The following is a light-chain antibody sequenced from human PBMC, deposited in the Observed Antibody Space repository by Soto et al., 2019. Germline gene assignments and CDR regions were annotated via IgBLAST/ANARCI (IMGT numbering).Light chain of an antibody. CDR1: NIGSKN. V-gene: IGLV3-9*01. CDR2: RDS. Sequence: SYELTQPLSVSVALGQTARITCGGNNIGSKNVHWYQQKPGQAPVLVIYRDSNRPSGIPERFSGSNSGNTATLTISRAQAGDEADYYCQVWDSRTVVLGGGTKLNVL. J-gene: IGLJ2*01. CDR3: QVWDSRTVV.